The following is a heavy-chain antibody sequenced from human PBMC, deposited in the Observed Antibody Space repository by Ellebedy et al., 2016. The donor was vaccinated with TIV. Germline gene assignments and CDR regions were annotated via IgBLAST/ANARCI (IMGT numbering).Heavy chain of an antibody. J-gene: IGHJ4*02. CDR1: GFTFSSHT. CDR3: ARALNHVDTVSTAPLDC. Sequence: PGGSLRLSCAASGFTFSSHTMNWVRQAPGKGLEWVALISYDGSNKYFADSVQGRFTISRDNSQNTLYLLMNSLRGDDTAIYYCARALNHVDTVSTAPLDCWGQGTLVTVSS. CDR2: ISYDGSNK. V-gene: IGHV3-30*04. D-gene: IGHD5/OR15-5a*01.